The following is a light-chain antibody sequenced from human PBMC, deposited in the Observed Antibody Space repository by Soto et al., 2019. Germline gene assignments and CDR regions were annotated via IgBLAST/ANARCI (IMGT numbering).Light chain of an antibody. CDR3: FSYTSTSARV. CDR1: SSDVGGYNY. J-gene: IGLJ3*02. V-gene: IGLV2-14*01. Sequence: QSALTQPASVSGSPGQSITISCTGTSSDVGGYNYVSWFQQHPGKAPRLLIYEVTYRPSGVSNRFSGSKSGNTASLTISGLQAEDEADYYCFSYTSTSARVFGGGTKLTVL. CDR2: EVT.